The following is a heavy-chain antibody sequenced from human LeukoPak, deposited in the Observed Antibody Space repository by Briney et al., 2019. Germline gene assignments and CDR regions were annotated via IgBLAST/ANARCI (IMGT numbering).Heavy chain of an antibody. D-gene: IGHD4-23*01. V-gene: IGHV1-2*02. Sequence: ASVKVSCKASGYTFTGYYIHWVRQAPGQGLEWMAWINPNNGGSGSAQKFQGRVTMTRDTSISTAYMELSRLRSDDTAMYYCASGNSVWAAGTPAYYSDYWGQGTLVTVSS. J-gene: IGHJ4*02. CDR1: GYTFTGYY. CDR2: INPNNGGS. CDR3: ASGNSVWAAGTPAYYSDY.